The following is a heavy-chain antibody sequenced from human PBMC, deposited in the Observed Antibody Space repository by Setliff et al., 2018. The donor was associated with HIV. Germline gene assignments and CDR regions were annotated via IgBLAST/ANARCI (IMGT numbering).Heavy chain of an antibody. CDR3: ARAAAGNTGPFDL. Sequence: PSETLSLTCTVSGASISSYYWSWIRQPAGKGLEWIGRFYSSGSTNYNPSLKSRVTMSVDTSKNQFSLKLTSVTASDTAVYYCARAAAGNTGPFDLWGQGTRSPSPQ. D-gene: IGHD4-17*01. V-gene: IGHV4-4*07. CDR1: GASISSYY. CDR2: FYSSGST. J-gene: IGHJ4*02.